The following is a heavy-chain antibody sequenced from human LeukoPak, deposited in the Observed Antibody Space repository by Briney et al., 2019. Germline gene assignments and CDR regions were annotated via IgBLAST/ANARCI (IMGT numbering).Heavy chain of an antibody. Sequence: GGSLRLSCAASGFNFFTYNMNWVRQAPGKGLEWVSSIGSSGGYMYYADSVKGRFTISRDNAKNSLYLQMNSLTAEDTALYYCARDPRGISVGGAGFFDYWGQGALVTVSS. CDR2: IGSSGGYM. CDR3: ARDPRGISVGGAGFFDY. V-gene: IGHV3-21*01. D-gene: IGHD6-19*01. J-gene: IGHJ4*02. CDR1: GFNFFTYN.